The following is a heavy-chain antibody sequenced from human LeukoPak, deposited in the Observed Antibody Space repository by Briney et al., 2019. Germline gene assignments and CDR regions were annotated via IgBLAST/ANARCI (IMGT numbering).Heavy chain of an antibody. Sequence: SETLSLTCAVYGGSFSGYYWSWIRQPPGKGLEWRGGIYHSGSTYYNPSLNSRVTISVDTSKNQFSLKLSSVTAADTAVYYCARDKERSLQLAFWYWGQGTLVTVSS. CDR3: ARDKERSLQLAFWY. CDR2: IYHSGST. D-gene: IGHD5-24*01. J-gene: IGHJ4*02. CDR1: GGSFSGYY. V-gene: IGHV4-34*01.